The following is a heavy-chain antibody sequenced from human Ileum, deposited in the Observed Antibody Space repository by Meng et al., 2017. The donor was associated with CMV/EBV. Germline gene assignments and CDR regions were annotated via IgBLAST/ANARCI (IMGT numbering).Heavy chain of an antibody. CDR2: IKQDGSET. Sequence: GESLKISCATSGFMFSRNWMSWVRQAPGKGLEWVANIKQDGSETYYVDSVKGRFTISKDSAKNSVYLQMNNLRAEDTGVYYCARAPLTYFYDRSGSDDDVWGQGTTVTVSS. D-gene: IGHD3-22*01. V-gene: IGHV3-7*03. J-gene: IGHJ6*02. CDR3: ARAPLTYFYDRSGSDDDV. CDR1: GFMFSRNW.